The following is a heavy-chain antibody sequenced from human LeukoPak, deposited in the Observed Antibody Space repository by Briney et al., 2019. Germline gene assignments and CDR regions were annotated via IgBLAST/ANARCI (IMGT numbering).Heavy chain of an antibody. CDR2: IYPGDSDT. CDR1: GYSFTSYW. Sequence: PGESLQISCKGSGYSFTSYWIGWVRQMPGKGLEWMGIIYPGDSDTRYSPSFQGQVTISADKSISTAYLQWSSLKASDTAMYYCARQAGWSLARYYFDYWGQGTLVTVSS. CDR3: ARQAGWSLARYYFDY. V-gene: IGHV5-51*01. J-gene: IGHJ4*02. D-gene: IGHD4-23*01.